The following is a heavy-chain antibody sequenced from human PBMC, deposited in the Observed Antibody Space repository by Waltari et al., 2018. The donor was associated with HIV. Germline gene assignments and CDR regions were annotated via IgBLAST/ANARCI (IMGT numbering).Heavy chain of an antibody. CDR2: INTETVNP. D-gene: IGHD2-8*01. V-gene: IGHV7-4-1*02. Sequence: QVQLVQSGSELRTPGASVKVACKTSGYTFTDFALNWVRQAPGQGLQWMGWINTETVNPAYAQDFTRRFFISLDTSFSTTYPQISSLKAEDTSVYYCAILNLKNGHLPSYWGQGTLVTVSS. CDR1: GYTFTDFA. J-gene: IGHJ4*02. CDR3: AILNLKNGHLPSY.